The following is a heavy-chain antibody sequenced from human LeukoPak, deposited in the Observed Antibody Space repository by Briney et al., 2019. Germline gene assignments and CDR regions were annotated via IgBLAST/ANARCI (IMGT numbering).Heavy chain of an antibody. D-gene: IGHD3-22*01. J-gene: IGHJ4*02. V-gene: IGHV1-8*01. CDR1: RYTFTSYD. CDR3: ARLSQTPDYYSNGGYYQLGF. Sequence: ASVKVSFKASRYTFTSYDINWVREAPGQGLEWMGWMNPNTGRTGFAQKFQGRLTMTRDTSISTAYLELSSLRSEDTAIYYCARLSQTPDYYSNGGYYQLGFWGQGTPVTVSS. CDR2: MNPNTGRT.